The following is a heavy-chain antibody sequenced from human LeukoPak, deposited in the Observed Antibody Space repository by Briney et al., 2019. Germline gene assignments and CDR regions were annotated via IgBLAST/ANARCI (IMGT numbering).Heavy chain of an antibody. Sequence: SETLSLTCTVSGGSISSSSYYWGWLRQPPGKGLEWIGSIYYSGSTYYNPFLKSRVTISVDTSKNQFSLKLSSVTAADTAVYYCARSPGGYYPGFDYWGQGTLVTVSS. CDR2: IYYSGST. V-gene: IGHV4-39*07. J-gene: IGHJ4*02. CDR3: ARSPGGYYPGFDY. CDR1: GGSISSSSYY. D-gene: IGHD3-22*01.